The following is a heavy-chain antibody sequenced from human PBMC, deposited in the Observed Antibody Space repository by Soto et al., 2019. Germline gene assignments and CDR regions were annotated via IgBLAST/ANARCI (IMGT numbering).Heavy chain of an antibody. CDR3: AKAQSGEGYYFDY. V-gene: IGHV3-30*18. Sequence: GGSLILSCAASGFIFISYGMHWVRQAPGKGLEWVAVISYDGSNKYYADSVKGRFTISRDNSKNTLYLQMNSLRAEDTAVYYFAKAQSGEGYYFDYWGQGTLVTVSS. J-gene: IGHJ4*02. CDR2: ISYDGSNK. D-gene: IGHD1-26*01. CDR1: GFIFISYG.